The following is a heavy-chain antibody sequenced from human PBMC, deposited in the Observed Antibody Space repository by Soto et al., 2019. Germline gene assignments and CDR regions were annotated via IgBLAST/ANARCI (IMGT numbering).Heavy chain of an antibody. CDR3: ARRIAAAGSDY. CDR1: GFTFSSYG. V-gene: IGHV3-33*01. D-gene: IGHD6-13*01. J-gene: IGHJ4*02. Sequence: GGSLRLSCAASGFTFSSYGMHWVRQAPGKGLEWVAVIWYDGSNKYYTDSVKGRFTISRDNSKNTLYLQMNSLRAEDTAVYYCARRIAAAGSDYWGQGTLVTVSS. CDR2: IWYDGSNK.